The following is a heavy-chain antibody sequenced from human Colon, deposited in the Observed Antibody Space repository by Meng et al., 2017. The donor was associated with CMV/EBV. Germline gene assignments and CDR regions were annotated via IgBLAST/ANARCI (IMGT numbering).Heavy chain of an antibody. V-gene: IGHV4-39*07. CDR2: IHFSGHT. CDR1: GDSFSSTTTYY. Sequence: SETLSLTCTVSGDSFSSTTTYYWGWIRQPPGKGLEWMGSIHFSGHTYYNPSVMRRVTISVLTSKNQVSLQLSSVTAADTAMYYCVGDQRLIGIMYWGQGRLVTVSS. CDR3: VGDQRLIGIMY. J-gene: IGHJ4*02. D-gene: IGHD1-14*01.